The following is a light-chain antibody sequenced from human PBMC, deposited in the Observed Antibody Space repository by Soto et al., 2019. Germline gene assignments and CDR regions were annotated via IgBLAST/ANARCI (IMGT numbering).Light chain of an antibody. CDR3: QQGHSTPYT. CDR2: SAS. Sequence: DIQMTQSPYSLSASVGDSVTITCRASQNIRTYLNWYQQKPGRAPKLLIHSASALPSGVPSRFSGSGSGTEFTLTMSGLQPEDCATYYCQQGHSTPYTFGQGTKVDIK. CDR1: QNIRTY. V-gene: IGKV1-39*01. J-gene: IGKJ2*01.